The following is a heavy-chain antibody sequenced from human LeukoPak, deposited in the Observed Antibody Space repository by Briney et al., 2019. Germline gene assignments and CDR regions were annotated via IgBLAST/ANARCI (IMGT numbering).Heavy chain of an antibody. CDR3: ARETPGQGDFIY. CDR1: GYTFTSYY. CDR2: INPTGGST. V-gene: IGHV1-46*01. D-gene: IGHD2-21*02. J-gene: IGHJ4*02. Sequence: GASVNVSCKASGYTFTSYYMHWFRQAPGQGLEWMGLINPTGGSTIYAQKFQGRLTMTRDTSTSTVYMELSSLRSEDTAVYYCARETPGQGDFIYWGQGTLVTVSS.